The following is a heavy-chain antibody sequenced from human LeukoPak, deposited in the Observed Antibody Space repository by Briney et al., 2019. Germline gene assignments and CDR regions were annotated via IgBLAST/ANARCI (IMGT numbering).Heavy chain of an antibody. V-gene: IGHV4-4*07. J-gene: IGHJ6*03. CDR1: GGSLSSYY. Sequence: PSETLSLTCTVSGGSLSSYYWSWIRQPAGKGLEWIGRVYTSGSTNYNPSLKSRVTMSIDTSKNQFSLEVSSVTAADTAVYYCARAPGYCSTTSCEYYYYMDAWGKGTTVTVSS. CDR2: VYTSGST. CDR3: ARAPGYCSTTSCEYYYYMDA. D-gene: IGHD2-2*01.